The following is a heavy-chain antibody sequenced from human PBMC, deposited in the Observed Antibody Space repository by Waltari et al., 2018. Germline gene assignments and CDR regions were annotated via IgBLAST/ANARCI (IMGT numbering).Heavy chain of an antibody. Sequence: QVQLQESGPGLVKPSETLSLTCAVSGGSISSNYWSWIRQSPGKGLEWIGDIYGCSWSTSYNPSHKSRVTVSIETSKNQFSLKLSSVTAADTAVYYCARHTTGWGDLHCFDYWGQGVLVTVSS. CDR2: IYGCSWST. J-gene: IGHJ4*02. CDR3: ARHTTGWGDLHCFDY. D-gene: IGHD2-21*01. CDR1: GGSISSNY. V-gene: IGHV4-59*08.